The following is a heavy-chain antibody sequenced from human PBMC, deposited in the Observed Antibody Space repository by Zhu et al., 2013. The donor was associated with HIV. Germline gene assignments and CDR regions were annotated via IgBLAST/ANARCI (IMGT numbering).Heavy chain of an antibody. CDR2: IIPIFGTA. CDR3: AGQNSGYDLALFDY. V-gene: IGHV1-69*01. CDR1: GGTFSSYA. D-gene: IGHD5-12*01. Sequence: QVQLVQSGAEVKKPGSSVKVSCKASGGTFSSYAISWVRQAPGQGLEWMGGIIPIFGTANYAQKFQGRVTITADESTSTAYMELSSLRSEDTAVYYCAGQNSGYDLALFDYWGQGTLVTVSS. J-gene: IGHJ4*02.